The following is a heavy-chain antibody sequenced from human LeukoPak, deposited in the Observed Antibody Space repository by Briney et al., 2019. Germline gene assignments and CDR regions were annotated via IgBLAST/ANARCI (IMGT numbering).Heavy chain of an antibody. Sequence: GGSLRLSCAASGFIFSISTMHWVRQAPGKGLEWVSGISDSTYYADSVKGQFTISRDNSRNTLYLQMDSLRAEDTAVYYCAKGRAYSSTSCFDYWGQGTLVTVSS. CDR3: AKGRAYSSTSCFDY. J-gene: IGHJ4*02. V-gene: IGHV3-23*01. CDR1: GFIFSIST. D-gene: IGHD2-2*01. CDR2: ISDST.